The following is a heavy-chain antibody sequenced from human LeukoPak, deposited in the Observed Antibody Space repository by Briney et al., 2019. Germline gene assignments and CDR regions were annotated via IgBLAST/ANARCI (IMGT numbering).Heavy chain of an antibody. Sequence: GASVKVSCKASGGTFSSYAISWVRQAPGQGLEWMGGIIPIFGTANYAQKFQGRVTITADESTSTAYMELSSLRSEDTAVYYCARDPLIAARGDLYYWGQGTLVTVSS. V-gene: IGHV1-69*13. J-gene: IGHJ4*02. CDR3: ARDPLIAARGDLYY. CDR2: IIPIFGTA. D-gene: IGHD6-6*01. CDR1: GGTFSSYA.